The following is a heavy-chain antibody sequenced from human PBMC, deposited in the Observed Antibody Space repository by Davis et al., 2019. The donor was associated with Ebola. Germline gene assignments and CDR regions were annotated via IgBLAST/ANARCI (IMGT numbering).Heavy chain of an antibody. CDR1: GGSISGGDYY. V-gene: IGHV4-39*02. CDR3: ARDRGCSGGSCYPLFDY. Sequence: PSETLSLTCTVSGGSISGGDYYWGWIRQPPGKGLEWIGSINYSGTTYYNPSLKSRVTISVDTSKNQFSLKLSSVTAADTAVYYCARDRGCSGGSCYPLFDYWGQGTLVTVSS. CDR2: INYSGTT. J-gene: IGHJ4*02. D-gene: IGHD2-15*01.